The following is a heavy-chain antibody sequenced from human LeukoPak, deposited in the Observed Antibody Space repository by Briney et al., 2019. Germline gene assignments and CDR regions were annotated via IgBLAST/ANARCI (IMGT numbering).Heavy chain of an antibody. J-gene: IGHJ4*02. CDR3: AREDGYSYYYFDY. D-gene: IGHD5-18*01. V-gene: IGHV4-34*01. CDR2: INHSGST. Sequence: PETLSLTCAVYGGSFSGYYWSWIRQPPGKGLEWIGEINHSGSTNYNPSLKSRVTISVDTSKNQFSLKLSSVTAADTAVYYCAREDGYSYYYFDYWGQGTLVTVSS. CDR1: GGSFSGYY.